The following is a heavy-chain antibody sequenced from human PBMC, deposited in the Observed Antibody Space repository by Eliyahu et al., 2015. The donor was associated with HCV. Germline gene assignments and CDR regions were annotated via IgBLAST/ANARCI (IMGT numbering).Heavy chain of an antibody. CDR2: INPSGVNT. Sequence: EVQLLESGGGLVQPGGSLRLXCVVSGFNFGNYDMSWVRQAPGKGLEWVSTINPSGVNTHYADSVEGRFTISRDNAKNTLYMEVNSLRAEDTAAYYCVKDAQHPMDYWGQGTLVTVSS. V-gene: IGHV3-23*01. CDR1: GFNFGNYD. J-gene: IGHJ4*02. CDR3: VKDAQHPMDY.